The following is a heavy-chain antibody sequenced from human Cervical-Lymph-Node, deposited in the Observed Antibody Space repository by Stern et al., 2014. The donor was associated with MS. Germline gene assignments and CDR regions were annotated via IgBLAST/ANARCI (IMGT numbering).Heavy chain of an antibody. Sequence: VQLVQSGGGVVQPGRSLRLSCAASGFTFSNYGMHWVRQAPGKGLEWLAVIWYDGNKRYYADSVKGRFTISRDNSKNTLFLQMSSLTAEDTDLYYCARGNGNYEGMGYWGQGTLVTVSS. CDR1: GFTFSNYG. V-gene: IGHV3-33*01. CDR2: IWYDGNKR. J-gene: IGHJ4*02. CDR3: ARGNGNYEGMGY. D-gene: IGHD1-7*01.